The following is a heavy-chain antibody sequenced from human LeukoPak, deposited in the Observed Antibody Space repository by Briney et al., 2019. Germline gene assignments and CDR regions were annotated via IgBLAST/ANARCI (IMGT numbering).Heavy chain of an antibody. V-gene: IGHV4-4*07. CDR1: GGSINNSY. CDR2: AYTNSRP. Sequence: SETLSLTCTVSGGSINNSYWSWFRQPAGKGLEWIGRAYTNSRPNYNPSFKSRVTISLDTSMNHFSLKLGSVTAADTAVYYCARDRGRNYFDYWGQGALVTVSS. D-gene: IGHD1-14*01. J-gene: IGHJ4*02. CDR3: ARDRGRNYFDY.